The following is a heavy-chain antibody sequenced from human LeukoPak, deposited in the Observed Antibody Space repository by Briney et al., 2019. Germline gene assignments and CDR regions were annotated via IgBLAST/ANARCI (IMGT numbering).Heavy chain of an antibody. CDR1: GATFSSYA. D-gene: IGHD2-15*01. V-gene: IGHV1-69*13. CDR2: IIPIFGTA. CDR3: ARGVGENWFDP. J-gene: IGHJ5*02. Sequence: SVKVSCKASGATFSSYAISWVRQAPGQGLEWMGGIIPIFGTANYAQKFQGRVTITADESTSTAYMELSSLRSEDTAVYYCARGVGENWFDPWGQGTLVTVSS.